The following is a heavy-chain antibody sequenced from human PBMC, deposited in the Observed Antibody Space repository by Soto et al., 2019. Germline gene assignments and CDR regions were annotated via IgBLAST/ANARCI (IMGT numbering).Heavy chain of an antibody. CDR3: SRDTGSGMDYFDY. CDR1: GYSISSGDY. J-gene: IGHJ4*02. V-gene: IGHV4-38-2*02. D-gene: IGHD6-19*01. CDR2: IFHSGNA. Sequence: SETLSLTCAVSGYSISSGDYWGWIRQPPGKGLEWIGSIFHSGNAYYNPSLKSRVTISVDTSKNQFSLKLSSVTAADTAVYYCSRDTGSGMDYFDYWGQGTLVTVSS.